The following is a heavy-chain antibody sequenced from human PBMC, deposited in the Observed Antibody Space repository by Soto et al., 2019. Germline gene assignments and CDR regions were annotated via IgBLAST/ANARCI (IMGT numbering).Heavy chain of an antibody. V-gene: IGHV3-53*01. CDR1: VFSVISTY. D-gene: IGHD2-2*03. CDR3: ARDGSHEGFDY. Sequence: PVVSLRLSCLFSVFSVISTYICLFRQAPGKGLEWVSLIYSGVSTYYAYSVKGRFTISRDNSKNTLYLQMNSLRGEDTALYYCARDGSHEGFDYCGKGNMVNVS. J-gene: IGHJ4*02. CDR2: IYSGVST.